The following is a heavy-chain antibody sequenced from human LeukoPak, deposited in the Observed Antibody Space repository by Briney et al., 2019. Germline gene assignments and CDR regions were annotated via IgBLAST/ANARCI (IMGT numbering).Heavy chain of an antibody. D-gene: IGHD3-3*01. Sequence: ASVTVSFKASGYTFTVYYMHWVRQAPGQGLEWMGWINPNSGGTNYSQKFQGRVTMTRDTSISTAYMELSRLRSDDTAVYYCARGYYDFWSGTVTSIDYWGQGTLVTVSS. J-gene: IGHJ4*02. CDR1: GYTFTVYY. CDR2: INPNSGGT. CDR3: ARGYYDFWSGTVTSIDY. V-gene: IGHV1-2*02.